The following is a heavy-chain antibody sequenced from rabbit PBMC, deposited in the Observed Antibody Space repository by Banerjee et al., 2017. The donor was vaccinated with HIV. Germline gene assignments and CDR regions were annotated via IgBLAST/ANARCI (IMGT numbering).Heavy chain of an antibody. Sequence: QEQLEESGGDLVKPEGSLTLTCTASGFDFSNNAILWVRQAPGKGLEWIACIGTSTGSTYYASWAKGRFTISEASWTTVTLQMTSLTAADTASYFCARDLAGVIGWNFNFWGQGTLVTVS. CDR3: ARDLAGVIGWNFNF. D-gene: IGHD4-1*01. CDR2: IGTSTGST. J-gene: IGHJ4*01. V-gene: IGHV1S45*01. CDR1: GFDFSNNA.